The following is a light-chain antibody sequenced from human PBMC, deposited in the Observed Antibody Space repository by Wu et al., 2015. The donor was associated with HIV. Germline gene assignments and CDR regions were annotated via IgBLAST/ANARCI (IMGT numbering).Light chain of an antibody. CDR1: QRLSSRS. CDR3: QHRSSWPLT. CDR2: GAS. Sequence: EIVLRQFPSTQSLSPGERALFSCRASQRLSSRSLAWYQQKRGQPPRLLISGASIRATGIPDKFSGAGAGTDFSLIISSLESEDFVLYYCQHRSSWPLTFGQGTRLEIK. J-gene: IGKJ5*01. V-gene: IGKV3D-20*02.